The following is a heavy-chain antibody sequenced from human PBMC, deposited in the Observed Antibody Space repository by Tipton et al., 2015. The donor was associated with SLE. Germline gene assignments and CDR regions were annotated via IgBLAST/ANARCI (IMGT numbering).Heavy chain of an antibody. CDR1: GYTFSSYG. D-gene: IGHD3-10*01. J-gene: IGHJ4*02. CDR2: ISAYNGNT. Sequence: QSGAEVKKPGASVKVSCKASGYTFSSYGIIWVRQAPGQGLEWMGWISAYNGNTNCAQKLQGRVTMTTDASTSTAYMELRSLRSGDTAVYYCAIAVVGTLFFDYWGQGPLVTVSS. V-gene: IGHV1-18*01. CDR3: AIAVVGTLFFDY.